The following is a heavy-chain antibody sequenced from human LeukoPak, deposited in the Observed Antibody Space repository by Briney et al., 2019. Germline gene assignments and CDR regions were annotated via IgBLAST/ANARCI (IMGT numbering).Heavy chain of an antibody. V-gene: IGHV1-2*02. CDR2: IDPNRGGT. J-gene: IGHJ4*02. CDR1: GYTFTGYY. CDR3: ARVYMGSAPDY. D-gene: IGHD6-19*01. Sequence: ASVKVSCKASGYTFTGYYMHWVRQAPGQGLEWMGWIDPNRGGTSYAQKFQGRVAMTRDTFISSAYMELSSLISDDTAVYYCARVYMGSAPDYWGQGTLVTVSS.